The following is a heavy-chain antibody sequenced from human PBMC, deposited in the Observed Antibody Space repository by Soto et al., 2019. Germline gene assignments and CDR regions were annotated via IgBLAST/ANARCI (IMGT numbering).Heavy chain of an antibody. CDR3: ARESDRFLEWLPQGRDYGMDV. V-gene: IGHV1-2*04. CDR2: INPNSGGT. Sequence: ASVKVSFKASGYTFTGYHMHLVRQAPGQGLEWMGWINPNSGGTNYAQKFQGWVTMTRDTSISTAYMELSRLRSDDTAAYYCARESDRFLEWLPQGRDYGMDVWRQGTTVSVYS. D-gene: IGHD3-3*01. CDR1: GYTFTGYH. J-gene: IGHJ6*01.